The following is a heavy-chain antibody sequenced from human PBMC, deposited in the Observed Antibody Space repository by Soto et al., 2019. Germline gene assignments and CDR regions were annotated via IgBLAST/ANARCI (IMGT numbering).Heavy chain of an antibody. J-gene: IGHJ4*02. CDR2: IYHSGST. CDR1: GGSISSGGYS. V-gene: IGHV4-30-2*02. Sequence: SETLSLTCAVSGGSISSGGYSWSWIRQPPGKGLEWIGYIYHSGSTYYNPSLKSRVTISVDRSKNQFSLKLSSLRSEDTAVYYCASTSREGAPLDYWGQGTLVTVSS. D-gene: IGHD1-26*01. CDR3: ASTSREGAPLDY.